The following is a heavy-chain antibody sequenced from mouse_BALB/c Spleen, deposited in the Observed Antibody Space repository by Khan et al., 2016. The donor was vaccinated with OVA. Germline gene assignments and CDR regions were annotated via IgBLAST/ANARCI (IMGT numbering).Heavy chain of an antibody. CDR2: ITYSGST. CDR3: ARGLRYFDY. J-gene: IGHJ2*01. V-gene: IGHV3-2*02. CDR1: GYSITSAYA. D-gene: IGHD3-1*01. Sequence: EVQLQESGPGLVKPSQSLSLTCTVTGYSITSAYAWNWIRQFPGDKLEWMGYITYSGSTNYNPSLKSRISITRDTSKNQFFLQVNSVTTEDTATYYGARGLRYFDYWGQGTTLTVSS.